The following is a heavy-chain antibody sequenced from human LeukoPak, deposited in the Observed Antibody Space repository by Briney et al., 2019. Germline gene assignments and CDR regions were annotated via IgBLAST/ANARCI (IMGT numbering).Heavy chain of an antibody. D-gene: IGHD4-17*01. CDR3: AVAVTTGRAEHY. CDR2: ISKSGNNT. Sequence: GGSLRLSCAASGFTFSSYAMTWVRQAPGKGLEWVSGISKSGNNTYYADSVAGRLTISRDNSKNTLYLQMNSLRADDTAVYYCAVAVTTGRAEHYWGQGTWSPSP. V-gene: IGHV3-23*05. CDR1: GFTFSSYA. J-gene: IGHJ4*02.